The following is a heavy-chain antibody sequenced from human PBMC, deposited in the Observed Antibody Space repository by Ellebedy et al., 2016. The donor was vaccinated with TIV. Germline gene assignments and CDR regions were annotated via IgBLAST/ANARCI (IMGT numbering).Heavy chain of an antibody. Sequence: GGSLRLSCAASGFTFSSYGMHWVRQAPGKGLEWVAVIWYDGSNKYYADSVKGRFTISRDNSKNTLYLQMNSLRAEDTAVYYCAREWDGYNLVAFDYWGQGTLVTVSS. D-gene: IGHD5-24*01. CDR3: AREWDGYNLVAFDY. V-gene: IGHV3-33*08. CDR2: IWYDGSNK. J-gene: IGHJ4*02. CDR1: GFTFSSYG.